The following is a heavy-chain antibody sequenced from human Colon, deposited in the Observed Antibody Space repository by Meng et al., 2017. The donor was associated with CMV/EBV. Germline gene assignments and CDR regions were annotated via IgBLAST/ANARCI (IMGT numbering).Heavy chain of an antibody. Sequence: SETLSLTCTVSRGSINSGFYWSWIRQHPGKGLEWIGYISYRGGTYYNPSLKSRVTMSVDTSDNHFSLKLSSVTAADTAVYYCARGDVDTAMVTVGNWGQGILVTVSS. CDR3: ARGDVDTAMVTVGN. CDR2: ISYRGGT. V-gene: IGHV4-31*03. CDR1: RGSINSGFY. D-gene: IGHD5-18*01. J-gene: IGHJ4*02.